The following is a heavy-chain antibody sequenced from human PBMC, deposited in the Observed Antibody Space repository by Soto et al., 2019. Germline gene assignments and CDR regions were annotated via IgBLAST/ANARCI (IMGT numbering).Heavy chain of an antibody. CDR3: TNSGSGWYLY. CDR2: MNPNSGNT. V-gene: IGHV1-8*01. CDR1: GYTFTSYD. Sequence: QVQLVQSGAEVKKPGASVKVSCKASGYTFTSYDINWVRQATGQGLEWMGWMNPNSGNTGYAQKFQGRVTMTRNTPLSTAYRELTSLRSEATAVYYSTNSGSGWYLYWDQGTLFTVSS. D-gene: IGHD6-19*01. J-gene: IGHJ4*02.